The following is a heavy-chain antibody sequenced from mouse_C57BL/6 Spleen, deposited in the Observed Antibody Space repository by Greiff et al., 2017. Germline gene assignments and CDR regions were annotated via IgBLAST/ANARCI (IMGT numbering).Heavy chain of an antibody. CDR2: ISDGGSYT. Sequence: DVHLVESGGGLVKPGGSLKLSCAASGFTFSSYAMSWVRQTPEKRLEWVATISDGGSYTYYPDNVKGRFTISRDNAKNNLYLQMSHLKSEDTAMYYCARAYYGSSYWFAYWGQGTLVTVSA. V-gene: IGHV5-4*01. J-gene: IGHJ3*01. D-gene: IGHD1-1*01. CDR1: GFTFSSYA. CDR3: ARAYYGSSYWFAY.